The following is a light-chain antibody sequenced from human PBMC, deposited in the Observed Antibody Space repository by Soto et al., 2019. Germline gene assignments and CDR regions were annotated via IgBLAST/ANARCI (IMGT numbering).Light chain of an antibody. Sequence: IQMSHSPSALSASVGDRVAITGLASQSISSYLNWYQQKPGKAPKLLIYAASSLQSGVPSRFSGSGSGTDFTLTISSLQPEDFATYFCKQSSAFPLTFGGGTKVDIK. V-gene: IGKV1-39*01. CDR1: QSISSY. CDR2: AAS. CDR3: KQSSAFPLT. J-gene: IGKJ4*01.